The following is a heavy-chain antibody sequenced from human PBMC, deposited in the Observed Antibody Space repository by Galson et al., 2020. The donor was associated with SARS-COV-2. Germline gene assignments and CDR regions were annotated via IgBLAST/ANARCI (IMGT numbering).Heavy chain of an antibody. CDR2: IYYSGST. V-gene: IGHV4-59*01. CDR1: GGSISSYY. CDR3: ARYGVVDYYDSSGYDTNAFDI. J-gene: IGHJ3*02. D-gene: IGHD3-22*01. Sequence: SETLSLTCTVSGGSISSYYWSWIRQPPGKGLEWIGYIYYSGSTNYNPSLTSRVTISVDTSKNQFSLKLSSVTAADTAVYYCARYGVVDYYDSSGYDTNAFDIWGQGTMVTVSS.